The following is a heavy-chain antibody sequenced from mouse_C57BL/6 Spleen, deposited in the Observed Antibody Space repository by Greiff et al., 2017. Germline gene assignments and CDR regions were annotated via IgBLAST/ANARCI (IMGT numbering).Heavy chain of an antibody. D-gene: IGHD1-1*01. J-gene: IGHJ2*01. Sequence: EVQLQQSGPELVKPGASVKMSCKSSGYTFTDYYMHWVQQSHGKSLEWIGYINPTNGGTSYNQKFQGKATLTVNKSSSTAYMELRSLTSEDSAVYYGARYDGRSFDYWGQGTTLTVSS. CDR2: INPTNGGT. CDR1: GYTFTDYY. CDR3: ARYDGRSFDY. V-gene: IGHV1-22*01.